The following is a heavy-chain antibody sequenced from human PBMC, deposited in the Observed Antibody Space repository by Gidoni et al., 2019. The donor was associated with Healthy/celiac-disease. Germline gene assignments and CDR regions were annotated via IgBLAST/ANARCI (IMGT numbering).Heavy chain of an antibody. V-gene: IGHV4-39*07. CDR1: GGSISSSSYY. CDR3: ARELLYYYDSSGYYGSPFDY. CDR2: IYYSGST. D-gene: IGHD3-22*01. Sequence: QLQLQESGPGLVKPSETLSLTCTVSGGSISSSSYYWGWIRQPPGKGLEWIGSIYYSGSTYYNPSLKSRVTISVDTSKNQFSLKLSSVTAADTAVYYCARELLYYYDSSGYYGSPFDYWGQGTLVTVSS. J-gene: IGHJ4*02.